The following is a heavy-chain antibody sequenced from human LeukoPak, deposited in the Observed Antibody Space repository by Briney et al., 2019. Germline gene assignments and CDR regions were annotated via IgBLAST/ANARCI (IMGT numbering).Heavy chain of an antibody. D-gene: IGHD1-26*01. J-gene: IGHJ4*02. CDR1: GDSISTSNSY. CDR3: ASCSGSYALYYFDY. V-gene: IGHV4-39*01. Sequence: SETLSLTCTVSGDSISTSNSYWGWIRQPPWKGLEWIGSIYYSGSTYYNPSLKSRVTISVDTSKNQFSLKLSSVTAADTAVYYCASCSGSYALYYFDYWGQGTLVTVSS. CDR2: IYYSGST.